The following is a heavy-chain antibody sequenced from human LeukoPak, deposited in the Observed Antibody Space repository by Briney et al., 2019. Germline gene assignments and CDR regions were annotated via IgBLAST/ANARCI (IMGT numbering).Heavy chain of an antibody. D-gene: IGHD3-10*01. J-gene: IGHJ4*02. CDR1: GYTFTSYD. V-gene: IGHV1-8*01. Sequence: GASVKVSCKASGYTFTSYDINWVRQATGQGLEWRGWMNPDSGNTGYAQKFQGRVTMTRNTSISTAYMELSSLRSEDTAVYYCARGSPSPNMVRGVIIMRSSQTIDYWGQGTLVTVSS. CDR3: ARGSPSPNMVRGVIIMRSSQTIDY. CDR2: MNPDSGNT.